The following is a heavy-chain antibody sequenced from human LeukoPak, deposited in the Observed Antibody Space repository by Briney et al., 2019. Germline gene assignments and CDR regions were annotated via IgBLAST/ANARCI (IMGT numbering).Heavy chain of an antibody. Sequence: SETLSLTRTVSGGSISSSSYYWGWIRQPPGKGLEWIGSIYYSGSTYYNPSLKSRVTISVDTSKNQFSLKLSSVTAADTAVYYCAKVLRWPSSFDYWGQGTLVTVSS. CDR2: IYYSGST. V-gene: IGHV4-39*07. J-gene: IGHJ4*02. CDR3: AKVLRWPSSFDY. D-gene: IGHD4-23*01. CDR1: GGSISSSSYY.